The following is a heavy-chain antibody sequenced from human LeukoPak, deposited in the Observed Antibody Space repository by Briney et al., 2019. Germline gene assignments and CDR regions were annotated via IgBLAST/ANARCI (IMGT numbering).Heavy chain of an antibody. CDR3: ARVIPPGSLEWLLGWFDP. V-gene: IGHV1-69*13. CDR2: IIAIFGTA. J-gene: IGHJ5*02. D-gene: IGHD3-3*01. Sequence: ASVKVSCKASGGTFSSYAISWVRQAPGQGLEWMGGIIAIFGTANYAQKFQGRVTITADESTSTAYMELSSLRSEDTAVYYCARVIPPGSLEWLLGWFDPWGQGTLVTVSS. CDR1: GGTFSSYA.